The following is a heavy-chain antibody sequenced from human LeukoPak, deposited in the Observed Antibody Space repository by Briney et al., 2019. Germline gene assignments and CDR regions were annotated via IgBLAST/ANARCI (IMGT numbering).Heavy chain of an antibody. J-gene: IGHJ4*02. D-gene: IGHD2-21*01. V-gene: IGHV5-51*01. CDR2: IYPADSGT. CDR3: AKQSRGGAKPRGYYCDC. Sequence: ESLKISCQGPGNIFYNYWIDWVRQMPGKGLESMGIIYPADSGTTYSPSFEGQVTISADKSLDTVYLQWISLKASDTATNYCAKQSRGGAKPRGYYCDCGGEGTVVTVS. CDR1: GNIFYNYW.